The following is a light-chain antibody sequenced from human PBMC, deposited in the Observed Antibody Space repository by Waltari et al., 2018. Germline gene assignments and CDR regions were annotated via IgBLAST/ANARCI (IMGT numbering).Light chain of an antibody. CDR3: CSYAGSSTV. V-gene: IGLV2-23*02. CDR2: EVI. Sequence: QSALTQPASVSESPGQSVTISCPGTSSDFGGYNLVSWYQQHPGKAPRLVIYEVIKRPSGVSNRFSGSKSGNTASLTISGLQAEDEADYYCCSYAGSSTVFGGRTKLTVL. CDR1: SSDFGGYNL. J-gene: IGLJ2*01.